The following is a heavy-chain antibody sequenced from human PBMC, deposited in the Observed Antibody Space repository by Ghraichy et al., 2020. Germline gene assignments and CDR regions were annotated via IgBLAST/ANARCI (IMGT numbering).Heavy chain of an antibody. CDR3: VRTFYNSPDN. CDR2: INTDGSST. CDR1: GFTFSSYW. Sequence: GGSLRLSCAASGFTFSSYWMHWVRQAPGKGLVWVSRINTDGSSTTYADSVKGRFTISRDNAKNTLFLQMNSLRAEDTAVYYSVRTFYNSPDNWGQGTLVTVSS. J-gene: IGHJ4*02. V-gene: IGHV3-74*01. D-gene: IGHD3-10*01.